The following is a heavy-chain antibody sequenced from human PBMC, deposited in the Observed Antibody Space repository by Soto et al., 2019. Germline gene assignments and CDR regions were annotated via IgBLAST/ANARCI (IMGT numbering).Heavy chain of an antibody. V-gene: IGHV1-8*01. CDR1: GYTFTTYD. CDR2: MSPNSGAT. J-gene: IGHJ6*02. CDR3: ASGADAGVDV. Sequence: QVQLVQSGAEVTKPGASVKVSCKASGYTFTTYDINWVRQATGQGLEWLGWMSPNSGATGYAQKFQGRVTMTRDTTRTTAYMEMSNLRSEDTAMYYCASGADAGVDVWGQGTTVTVSS. D-gene: IGHD1-1*01.